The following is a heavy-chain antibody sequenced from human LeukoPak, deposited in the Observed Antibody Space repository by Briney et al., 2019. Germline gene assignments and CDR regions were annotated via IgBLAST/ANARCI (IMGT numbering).Heavy chain of an antibody. D-gene: IGHD3-3*01. CDR3: AKRVVIKSTDYFYYYIHV. V-gene: IGHV3-30*02. CDR2: IRYDGGNK. CDR1: GFSFSDYG. Sequence: GGSLRLSCEASGFSFSDYGMHWVRQAPGKGLEWVAFIRYDGGNKYYADSVKGRFTVSRDNSQSTLYLQMNSLRVEDTAVYYCAKRVVIKSTDYFYYYIHVWGKGTTVTVSS. J-gene: IGHJ6*03.